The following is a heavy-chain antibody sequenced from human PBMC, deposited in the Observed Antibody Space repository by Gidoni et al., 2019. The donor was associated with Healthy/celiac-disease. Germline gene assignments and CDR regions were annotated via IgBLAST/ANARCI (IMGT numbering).Heavy chain of an antibody. V-gene: IGHV3-66*02. CDR2: IYSGGST. D-gene: IGHD6-19*01. J-gene: IGHJ4*02. CDR3: ARTIAVAGRGYYFDY. Sequence: EVQLVESGGGLVQPGGSLRLSCAAPGFTASSNYMSWVRQAPGKGLEWVSVIYSGGSTYYADSVKGRFTISRDNSKNTLYLQMNSLRAEDTAVYYCARTIAVAGRGYYFDYWGQGTLVTVSS. CDR1: GFTASSNY.